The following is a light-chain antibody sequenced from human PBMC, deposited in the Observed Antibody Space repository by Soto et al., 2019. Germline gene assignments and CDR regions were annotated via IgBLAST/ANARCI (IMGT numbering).Light chain of an antibody. CDR1: SSDVGGYDY. V-gene: IGLV2-14*01. J-gene: IGLJ1*01. Sequence: QSVLTQPASVSGSPGQSITISCTGTSSDVGGYDYVSWYQLHPGKAPKLMVFEVSNRPSGVSYRFSGSKSGNTASLTISGLQAKDEADSFCSSYSISTAYLFGTGTKVTVL. CDR3: SSYSISTAYL. CDR2: EVS.